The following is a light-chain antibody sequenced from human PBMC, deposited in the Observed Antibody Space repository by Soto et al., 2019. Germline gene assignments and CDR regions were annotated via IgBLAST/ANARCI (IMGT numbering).Light chain of an antibody. Sequence: EIVLTMSPGALSLSPVERATLSFRASQSVSSNYLAWYQQTPGQAPRLLIYGASSRATGIPDRFSGSGSATDFTLTIRRLEPEDFAVYYCQQYGSSPPWAFGQGTKVDIK. V-gene: IGKV3-20*01. CDR2: GAS. CDR3: QQYGSSPPWA. CDR1: QSVSSNY. J-gene: IGKJ1*01.